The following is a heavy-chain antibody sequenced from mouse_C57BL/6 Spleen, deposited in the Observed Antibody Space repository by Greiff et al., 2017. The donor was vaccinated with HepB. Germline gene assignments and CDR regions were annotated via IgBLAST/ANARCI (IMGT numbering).Heavy chain of an antibody. CDR2: ISYDGSN. Sequence: EVKLVESGPGLVKPSQSLSLTCSVTGYSITSGYYWNWIRQFPGNKLEWMGYISYDGSNNYNPSLKNRISITRDTSKNQFFLKLNSVTTEDTATYYCARGASNWDNYAMDYWGQGTSVTVSS. V-gene: IGHV3-6*01. J-gene: IGHJ4*01. CDR1: GYSITSGYY. D-gene: IGHD4-1*01. CDR3: ARGASNWDNYAMDY.